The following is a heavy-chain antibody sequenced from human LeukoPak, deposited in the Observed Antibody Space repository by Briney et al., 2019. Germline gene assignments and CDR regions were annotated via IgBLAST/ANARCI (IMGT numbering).Heavy chain of an antibody. J-gene: IGHJ3*02. D-gene: IGHD1-26*01. CDR3: ARAGGTYYGIAFDI. CDR1: GGSFSGYY. CDR2: IKQDGSEK. Sequence: PSETLSLTCAVYGGSFSGYYWSWVRQAPGKGLEWVANIKQDGSEKYYVDSVKGRFTISRDNAKNSLYLQMNSLRAEDTAVYYCARAGGTYYGIAFDIWGQGTMVTVSS. V-gene: IGHV3-7*01.